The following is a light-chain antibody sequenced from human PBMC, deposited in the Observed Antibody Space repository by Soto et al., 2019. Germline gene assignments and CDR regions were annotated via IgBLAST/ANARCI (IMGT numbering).Light chain of an antibody. CDR1: QSVNSNY. CDR2: VAS. Sequence: EIVLTQSPGTLSLYTGERATLSCRASQSVNSNYLAWYQQKPGQAPSLLFSVASSMATGIPDMFSGNWSGTDFTLTISRLEPEDFAVYYCQQYANSRWTFGQGTKVDIK. J-gene: IGKJ1*01. CDR3: QQYANSRWT. V-gene: IGKV3-20*01.